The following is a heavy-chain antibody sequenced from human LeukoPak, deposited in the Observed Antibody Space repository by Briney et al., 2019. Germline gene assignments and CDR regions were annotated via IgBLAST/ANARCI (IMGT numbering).Heavy chain of an antibody. CDR3: ARDVGDIVVVRGMDV. V-gene: IGHV3-21*01. CDR2: ISSSSSYI. Sequence: GGSLRLSCAASRFTFSSYSMNWVRQAPGKGLEWVSSISSSSSYIYYADSVKGRFTISRDNAKNSLYLQMNSLRAEDTAVYYCARDVGDIVVVRGMDVWGQGTTVTVSS. CDR1: RFTFSSYS. D-gene: IGHD2-2*01. J-gene: IGHJ6*02.